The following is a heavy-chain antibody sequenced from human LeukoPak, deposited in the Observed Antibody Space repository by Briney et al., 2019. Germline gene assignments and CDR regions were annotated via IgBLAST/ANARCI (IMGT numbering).Heavy chain of an antibody. CDR2: TYYRSKWNN. Sequence: SQTLSLTCAISGDSVSSNSAAWSWIRQSPSRGLEWLGRTYYRSKWNNNYAISVKSRITINPDTSKNQFSLNLNSVTVADTAVYYCASRSPPGETGYFDYWGQGTLVTVSS. J-gene: IGHJ4*02. D-gene: IGHD2-21*01. CDR3: ASRSPPGETGYFDY. V-gene: IGHV6-1*01. CDR1: GDSVSSNSAA.